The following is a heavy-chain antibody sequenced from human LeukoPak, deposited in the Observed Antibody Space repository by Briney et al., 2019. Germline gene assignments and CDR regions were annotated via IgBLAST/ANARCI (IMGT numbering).Heavy chain of an antibody. J-gene: IGHJ4*02. CDR2: INHSGNT. Sequence: PSETLSLTCAVYGGSFSGYYWSWIRQPPGKGLEWIGEINHSGNTDYNPSLKSRVTISVDTSKNQFSLKLSSVTAADTAVYYCARGPYGADDYWGQGTLVTVSS. CDR1: GGSFSGYY. D-gene: IGHD4/OR15-4a*01. CDR3: ARGPYGADDY. V-gene: IGHV4-34*01.